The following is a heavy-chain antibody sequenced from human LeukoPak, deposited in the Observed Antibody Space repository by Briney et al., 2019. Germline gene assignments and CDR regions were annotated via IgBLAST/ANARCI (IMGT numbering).Heavy chain of an antibody. CDR3: ARGLADCSSSSCLPYGVDV. V-gene: IGHV3-20*01. J-gene: IGHJ6*02. CDR2: INRSGTSA. Sequence: GGSLRLSCAASGFTFDDYAMIWVRQRPGRGLEWVSSINRSGTSADYADSVKARFTISRDNAKNSLYLQMNSLRGEDTAFYHCARGLADCSSSSCLPYGVDVWGQGTTVTVSS. CDR1: GFTFDDYA. D-gene: IGHD2-2*01.